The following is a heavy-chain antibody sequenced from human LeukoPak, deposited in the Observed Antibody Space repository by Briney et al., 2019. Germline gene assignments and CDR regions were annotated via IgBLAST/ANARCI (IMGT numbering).Heavy chain of an antibody. CDR2: ISAYNGNT. V-gene: IGHV1-18*01. Sequence: ASVKVSCKASGYTFTSYGISWVRQAPGQGLEWMGWISAYNGNTNYAQKLQGRVTMTTDTSTSTAYMELSSLRSEDTAVYYCASDCSSTIWANCFDPWGQGTLVTVSS. J-gene: IGHJ5*02. CDR1: GYTFTSYG. D-gene: IGHD2-2*01. CDR3: ASDCSSTIWANCFDP.